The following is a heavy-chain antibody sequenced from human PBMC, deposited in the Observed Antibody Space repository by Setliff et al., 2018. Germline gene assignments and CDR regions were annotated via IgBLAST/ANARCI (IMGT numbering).Heavy chain of an antibody. J-gene: IGHJ3*02. CDR3: AREDLRLGAFDI. CDR1: GYSFSDFY. V-gene: IGHV1-69*13. Sequence: SVKVSCKASGYSFSDFYMHWVRLAPGQGLECMGGIIPMFATPKYAQKFQDRVTISADESTTTVYLELHDLRPEDTAVYYCAREDLRLGAFDIWGQGTMVTVSS. CDR2: IIPMFATP. D-gene: IGHD2-21*01.